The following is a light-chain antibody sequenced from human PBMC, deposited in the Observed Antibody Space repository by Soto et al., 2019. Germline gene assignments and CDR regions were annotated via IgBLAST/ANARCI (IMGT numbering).Light chain of an antibody. CDR3: AVWDNSMTAWV. CDR2: GNS. V-gene: IGLV1-40*01. Sequence: QSVLTQPPSVSGAPGQRVTISCTGSSSNIGAGFDVHWYHQIAGTAPKLLIYGNSNRPSGVPDRFSGSKSDTSASLAITGLRSEDEAHYYCAVWDNSMTAWVFGGGTKVTVL. J-gene: IGLJ3*02. CDR1: SSNIGAGFD.